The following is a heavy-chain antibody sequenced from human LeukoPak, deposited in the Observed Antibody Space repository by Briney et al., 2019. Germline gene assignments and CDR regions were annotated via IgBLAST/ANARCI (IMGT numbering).Heavy chain of an antibody. CDR3: AKSIRFLEWLLN. CDR2: ISGSGGST. D-gene: IGHD3-3*01. J-gene: IGHJ4*02. CDR1: GFTFSSYS. Sequence: PGGSLRLSCAASGFTFSSYSMNWVRQAPGKGLEWVSAISGSGGSTYYADSVKGRFTISRDNSKNTLYLQMNSLRAEDTAVYYCAKSIRFLEWLLNWGQGTLVTVSS. V-gene: IGHV3-23*01.